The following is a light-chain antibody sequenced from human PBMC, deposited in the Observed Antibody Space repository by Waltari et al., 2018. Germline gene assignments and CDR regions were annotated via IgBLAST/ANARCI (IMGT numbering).Light chain of an antibody. CDR1: SRDVGGYNS. Sequence: QSALTQPRSVSGSPGQSVTISCTGTSRDVGGYNSVSLYQQHPGQTPKLLIYGVTQRPSGVPDHFSGSKSGNTASLTISGLQAEDEADYFCCSYAGSSYVFGTGTKITVL. CDR2: GVT. CDR3: CSYAGSSYV. V-gene: IGLV2-11*01. J-gene: IGLJ1*01.